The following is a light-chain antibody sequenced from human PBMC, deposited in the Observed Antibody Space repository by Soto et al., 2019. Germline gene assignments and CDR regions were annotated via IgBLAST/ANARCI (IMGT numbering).Light chain of an antibody. CDR2: GAS. J-gene: IGKJ5*01. CDR3: QQYSNWPPIT. CDR1: QSVSSN. V-gene: IGKV3-15*01. Sequence: EIVMTQSPATLSVSPGERATLSCRASQSVSSNLGWYQQKPGQAPRLLVYGASTRATGIPARFSGSGSGTEFTPTIDSLQSEDFAVYYCQQYSNWPPITFGQGIRLEIK.